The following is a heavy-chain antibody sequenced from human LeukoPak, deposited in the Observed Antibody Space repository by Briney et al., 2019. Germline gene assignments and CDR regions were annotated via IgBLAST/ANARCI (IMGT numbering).Heavy chain of an antibody. CDR2: IKQDESER. CDR3: ARLSAYYYGSYFYYYMDV. V-gene: IGHV3-7*01. Sequence: PGGSLRLSCEASGFSFSSYWMTWVRQPPGKGPEWVANIKQDESERYSVDSVKGRFTISRDNAKNSVYLHMSSLRAEDTALYYCARLSAYYYGSYFYYYMDVWGKGTTATVSS. CDR1: GFSFSSYW. J-gene: IGHJ6*03. D-gene: IGHD3-10*01.